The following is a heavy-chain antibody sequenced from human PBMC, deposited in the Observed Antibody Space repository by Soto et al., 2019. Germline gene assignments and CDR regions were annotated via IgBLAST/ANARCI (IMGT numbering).Heavy chain of an antibody. V-gene: IGHV3-33*01. CDR3: ARGHRENVYWYFDL. Sequence: QVQLVESGGGVVQPGRSLRLSCAASGFTFSSYGMHWVRQAPGKGLEWVAVMWYDGSNKYYADSVKGRFTISRDNSKNTLYLQMNSLRAEDTAVYYCARGHRENVYWYFDLWGRGTLVTVSS. J-gene: IGHJ2*01. CDR1: GFTFSSYG. CDR2: MWYDGSNK.